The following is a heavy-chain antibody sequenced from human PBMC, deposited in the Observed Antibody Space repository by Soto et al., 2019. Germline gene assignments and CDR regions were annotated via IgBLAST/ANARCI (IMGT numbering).Heavy chain of an antibody. Sequence: SQTLSLTCAISGDSVSSNSAAWNWIRQSPSRGLEWLGRTYYRSKWYNDYAGSVKSRITIKPDTSNNQFSLQMNSVTPADSAVYYCARVGGWYTDAFDIWGQGTMVTVSS. V-gene: IGHV6-1*01. J-gene: IGHJ3*02. CDR1: GDSVSSNSAA. D-gene: IGHD2-15*01. CDR3: ARVGGWYTDAFDI. CDR2: TYYRSKWYN.